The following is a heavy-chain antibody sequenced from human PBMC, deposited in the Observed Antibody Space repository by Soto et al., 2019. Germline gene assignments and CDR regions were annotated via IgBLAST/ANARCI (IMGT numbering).Heavy chain of an antibody. CDR2: VYWDDDK. V-gene: IGHV2-5*02. Sequence: QITLKESGPTLVKPTQTLTLTCTFSGFSLSTSGEGVGWIRQPPGKALEWLALVYWDDDKRYSPSLKSRLTTTKDTSKNQEAPTMTDMDPVDTPTCFSVHRPVQIFDFWGRGALVTVSS. D-gene: IGHD1-1*01. CDR1: GFSLSTSGEG. CDR3: VHRPVQIFDF. J-gene: IGHJ4*02.